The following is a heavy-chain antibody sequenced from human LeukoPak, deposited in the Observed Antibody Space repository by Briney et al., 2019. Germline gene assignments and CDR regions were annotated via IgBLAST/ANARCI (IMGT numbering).Heavy chain of an antibody. J-gene: IGHJ5*02. V-gene: IGHV1-3*01. D-gene: IGHD3-3*01. CDR2: INVGNGNT. Sequence: ASVKVSCKASGYTFFTSYAMHWVRQAPGQRLEWMGWINVGNGNTKYSQKFQGRVTITRDTSASTAYMEVSSLRSEDTAVYYCARDESSGVGTLYHWGQGTLVTVSS. CDR3: ARDESSGVGTLYH. CDR1: GYTFFTSYA.